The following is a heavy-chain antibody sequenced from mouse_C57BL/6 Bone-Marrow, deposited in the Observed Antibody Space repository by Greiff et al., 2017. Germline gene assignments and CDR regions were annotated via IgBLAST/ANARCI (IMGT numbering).Heavy chain of an antibody. CDR3: ARWLLRWYFDV. CDR2: ISSGSSTI. J-gene: IGHJ1*03. D-gene: IGHD2-3*01. V-gene: IGHV5-17*01. Sequence: DVHLVESGGGLVKPGGSLKLSCAASGFTFSDYGMHWVRQAPEKGLEWVAYISSGSSTIYYADTVKGRFTISRDNAKNTLFLQMTSLRSEDTAMYYCARWLLRWYFDVWGTGTTVTVSS. CDR1: GFTFSDYG.